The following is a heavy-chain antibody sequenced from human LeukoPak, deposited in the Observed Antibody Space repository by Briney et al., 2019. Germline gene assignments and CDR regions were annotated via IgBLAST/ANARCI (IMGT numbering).Heavy chain of an antibody. D-gene: IGHD6-13*01. J-gene: IGHJ5*02. Sequence: EGSLGLSCAASGFTFSSYAMHWVRQAPGKGLEWVAVISYDGSNKYYADSVKGRFTISRDNSKNTLYLQMNSLRAEDTAVYYCARASTGIAAAGDNWFDPWGQGTLVTVSS. CDR1: GFTFSSYA. CDR2: ISYDGSNK. CDR3: ARASTGIAAAGDNWFDP. V-gene: IGHV3-30-3*01.